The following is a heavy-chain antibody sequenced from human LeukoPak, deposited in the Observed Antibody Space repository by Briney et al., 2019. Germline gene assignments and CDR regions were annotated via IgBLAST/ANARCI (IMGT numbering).Heavy chain of an antibody. CDR3: ASPGSGFDY. Sequence: GGSLRLSCAASGFTFSSYGMSWVRQAPGKGLEWVSAINTSGGSTYYADSVKGRFTISRDNSKNTLYLQMNSLRAEDTAIYYCASPGSGFDYWGQGTLVTVSS. CDR1: GFTFSSYG. CDR2: INTSGGST. D-gene: IGHD1-26*01. J-gene: IGHJ4*02. V-gene: IGHV3-23*01.